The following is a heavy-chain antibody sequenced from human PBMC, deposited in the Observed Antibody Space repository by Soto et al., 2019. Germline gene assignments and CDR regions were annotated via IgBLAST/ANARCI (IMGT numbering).Heavy chain of an antibody. V-gene: IGHV3-23*01. CDR2: ISGSGGST. Sequence: EVQLLESGGGLVQPGGSLRLSCAASGFTFSSYAMSWVRQAPGKGLEWVSAISGSGGSTYYADSVKGRFTISRDNSKNTLYLQMDSLRAEDTAVYYCAKDPALYGDYARYFDYRGQGTLVTVSS. D-gene: IGHD4-17*01. CDR3: AKDPALYGDYARYFDY. J-gene: IGHJ4*02. CDR1: GFTFSSYA.